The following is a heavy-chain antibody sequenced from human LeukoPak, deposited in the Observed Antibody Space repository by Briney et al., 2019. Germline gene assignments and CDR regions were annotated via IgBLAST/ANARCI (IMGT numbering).Heavy chain of an antibody. CDR3: TTKVIRGNSGDDYDD. Sequence: PGRSLRLSCAASGVTFSSYGMHWVRQAPGKGLEWVALISSDGNDKLYGDSVKGRFTIYRDDSKSTLYLQMNSLRAEDTAVYYCTTKVIRGNSGDDYDDWGQGTLVTVSS. CDR1: GVTFSSYG. J-gene: IGHJ4*02. V-gene: IGHV3-30*03. CDR2: ISSDGNDK. D-gene: IGHD5-12*01.